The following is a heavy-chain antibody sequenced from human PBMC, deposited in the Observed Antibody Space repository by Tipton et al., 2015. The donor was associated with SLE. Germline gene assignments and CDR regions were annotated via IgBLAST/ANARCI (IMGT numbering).Heavy chain of an antibody. Sequence: TLSLTCAVYGGSFSGYYCTWIRQPPCHGLVWIGEIPYTVSPNYNPSLKSRVTISLDTYKSQFSLILNSLTAADTAVYYCARGPFQRLPPGAYWGQGTLVTVYS. J-gene: IGHJ4*02. CDR3: ARGPFQRLPPGAY. CDR1: GGSFSGYY. CDR2: IPYTVSP. D-gene: IGHD6-25*01. V-gene: IGHV4-34*01.